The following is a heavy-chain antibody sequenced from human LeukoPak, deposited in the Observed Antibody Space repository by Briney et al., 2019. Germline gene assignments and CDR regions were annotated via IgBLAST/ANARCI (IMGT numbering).Heavy chain of an antibody. Sequence: PGGSLRLSCAASGFTFTSYGMHWVRQAPGKGLEWVAFIRYDGDNKYYADSVKGRFTISRDNSKNTLYLQMNSLRAEDTTVYYCARDFDSNYYYMDVWGKGTTVTVSS. CDR3: ARDFDSNYYYMDV. CDR1: GFTFTSYG. CDR2: IRYDGDNK. V-gene: IGHV3-30*02. D-gene: IGHD3-22*01. J-gene: IGHJ6*03.